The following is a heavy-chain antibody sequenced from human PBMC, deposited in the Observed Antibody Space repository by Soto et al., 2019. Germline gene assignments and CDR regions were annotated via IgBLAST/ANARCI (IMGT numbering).Heavy chain of an antibody. CDR1: GGSISSGGYS. CDR2: MYHSGST. D-gene: IGHD3-10*01. CDR3: ARQAGGGVRGAPYYYGMDV. Sequence: PSETLSLTCAVSGGSISSGGYSWSWIRQPPGKGLEWIGYMYHSGSTYYNPSLKSRVTISIDRSVSQFSLKLSSVIAADTAVYYCARQAGGGVRGAPYYYGMDVWGQGTTVTVSS. V-gene: IGHV4-30-2*01. J-gene: IGHJ6*02.